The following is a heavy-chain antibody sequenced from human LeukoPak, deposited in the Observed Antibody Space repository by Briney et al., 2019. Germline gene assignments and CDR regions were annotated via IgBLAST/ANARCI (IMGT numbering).Heavy chain of an antibody. J-gene: IGHJ4*02. CDR1: GFNVSSNY. Sequence: GGSLRLSCAASGFNVSSNYMTWVRQAPGRGLEWVSVIYSGGTTYSTDSVKGRFTLSRDNSRNTVFLQMNSLRAEDTAMYYCARVVSGIYDYNWGQGTLVTVPS. V-gene: IGHV3-66*01. CDR3: ARVVSGIYDYN. CDR2: IYSGGTT. D-gene: IGHD3-16*01.